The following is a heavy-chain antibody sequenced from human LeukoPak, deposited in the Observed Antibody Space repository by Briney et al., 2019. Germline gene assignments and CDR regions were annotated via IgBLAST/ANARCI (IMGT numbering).Heavy chain of an antibody. CDR3: AREQYYYDSSGYSYPAY. Sequence: GRSLRLSCAASGFTFSSYGTHWVRQAPGKGLEWVAVIWYDGSNKYYADSVKGRFTISRDNSKNTLYLQMNSLRAEDTAVYYCAREQYYYDSSGYSYPAYWGQGTLVTVSS. D-gene: IGHD3-22*01. CDR1: GFTFSSYG. CDR2: IWYDGSNK. J-gene: IGHJ4*02. V-gene: IGHV3-33*01.